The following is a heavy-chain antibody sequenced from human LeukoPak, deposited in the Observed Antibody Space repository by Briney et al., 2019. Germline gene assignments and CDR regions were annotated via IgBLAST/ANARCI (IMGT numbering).Heavy chain of an antibody. D-gene: IGHD5-18*01. V-gene: IGHV4-4*07. J-gene: IGHJ6*03. CDR3: ARARLDTAGDYYYYYYMDV. CDR2: IYHSGST. Sequence: SETLSLTCTVSGGSISSYYWSWIRQPAGKGLEWIGSIYHSGSTYYNPSLKSRVTISVDTSKNQFSLKLSSVTAADTAVYYCARARLDTAGDYYYYYYMDVWGKGTTVTVSS. CDR1: GGSISSYY.